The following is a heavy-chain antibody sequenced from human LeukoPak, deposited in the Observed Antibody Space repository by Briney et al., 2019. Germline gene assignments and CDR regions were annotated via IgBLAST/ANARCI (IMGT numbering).Heavy chain of an antibody. Sequence: ASVTLSFTASGYPFTSHYVHWVRQAPGQGLEWMGIIHPSGGNARNTQNFQGRVTMTRDMSTSTVYLELSSLRSEDTAVYYCARDCSSTTCQGPVLDFWGQGTLVTVSS. D-gene: IGHD2/OR15-2a*01. J-gene: IGHJ4*02. V-gene: IGHV1-46*01. CDR1: GYPFTSHY. CDR3: ARDCSSTTCQGPVLDF. CDR2: IHPSGGNA.